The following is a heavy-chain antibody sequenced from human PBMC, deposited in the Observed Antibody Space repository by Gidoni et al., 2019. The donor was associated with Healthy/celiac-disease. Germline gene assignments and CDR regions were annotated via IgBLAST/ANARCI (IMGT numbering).Heavy chain of an antibody. V-gene: IGHV4-39*01. Sequence: QLQLQESGPGLVKPSETLALTCTVPGGPISSSSYYWGWIRQPPGKGLEWIGSIYYSGSTYSNPSLKSRVTISVDTSKNQFSLKLSSVTAADTAVYYCARHVCYYDSSGYYFVGWFDPWGQGTLVTVSS. CDR3: ARHVCYYDSSGYYFVGWFDP. CDR1: GGPISSSSYY. D-gene: IGHD3-22*01. J-gene: IGHJ5*02. CDR2: IYYSGST.